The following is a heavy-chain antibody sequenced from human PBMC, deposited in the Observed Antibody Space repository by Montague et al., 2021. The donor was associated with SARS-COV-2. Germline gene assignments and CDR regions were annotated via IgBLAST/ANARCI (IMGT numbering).Heavy chain of an antibody. V-gene: IGHV4-39*01. CDR3: ARQRRGGLVSTPRFFDY. J-gene: IGHJ4*02. CDR2: IYYSGGT. CDR1: GGSIGSSSYY. Sequence: SETLSLTCTVSGGSIGSSSYYWGWIRQPPGKGLEWIGSIYYSGGTYYNPSLKSRVTISVDTSKNQFSLKLSSVTAADTAVYYCARQRRGGLVSTPRFFDYWGQGTLVTVSS. D-gene: IGHD6-19*01.